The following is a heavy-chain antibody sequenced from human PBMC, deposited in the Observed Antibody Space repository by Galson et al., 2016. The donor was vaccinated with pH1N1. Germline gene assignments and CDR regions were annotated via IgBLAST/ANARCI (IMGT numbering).Heavy chain of an antibody. V-gene: IGHV3-53*01. J-gene: IGHJ6*02. CDR1: GFTVSSTY. CDR2: IYSGGLT. CDR3: ARSFPYYGLDV. D-gene: IGHD3-10*01. Sequence: SLRLSCAASGFTVSSTYFSWVRQAPGKGLEWVSIIYSGGLTYYADSVKGRFTISRDDSDNTLFLQMKSLRVEDTAMYYCARSFPYYGLDVWGQGTTVTVSS.